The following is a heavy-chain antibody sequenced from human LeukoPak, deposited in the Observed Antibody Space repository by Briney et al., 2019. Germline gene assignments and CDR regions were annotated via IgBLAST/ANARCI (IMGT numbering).Heavy chain of an antibody. J-gene: IGHJ6*04. Sequence: GGSLRLSCAASGFTFSDYYMSWIRQAPGKGLEWISYISSSGRTIYYADSVKGRFTISRDNAKNSLYLQMNNLRAEDTAVYYCAELGITMIGGVWGKGTTVTISS. CDR3: AELGITMIGGV. D-gene: IGHD3-10*02. CDR1: GFTFSDYY. V-gene: IGHV3-11*04. CDR2: ISSSGRTI.